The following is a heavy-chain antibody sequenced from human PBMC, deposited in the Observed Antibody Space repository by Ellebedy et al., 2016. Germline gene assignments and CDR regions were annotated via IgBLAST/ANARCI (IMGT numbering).Heavy chain of an antibody. J-gene: IGHJ4*02. V-gene: IGHV4-34*01. CDR3: ARARVGATAFDY. D-gene: IGHD1-26*01. CDR2: INHSGST. CDR1: GGSISSYY. Sequence: SETLSLTXTVSGGSISSYYWSWIRQSPGKGLEWIGEINHSGSTNYNPSLKSRVTISVDTSKNQFSLKLSSVTAADTAVYYWARARVGATAFDYWGQGTLVTVSS.